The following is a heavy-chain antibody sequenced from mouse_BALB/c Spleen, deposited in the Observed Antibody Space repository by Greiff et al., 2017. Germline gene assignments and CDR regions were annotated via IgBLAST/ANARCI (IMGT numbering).Heavy chain of an antibody. CDR2: IYPGNSDT. J-gene: IGHJ4*01. Sequence: VQLQQSGTVLARPGASVKMSCKASGYSFTSYWMHWVKQRPGQGLEWIGAIYPGNSDTSYNQKFKGKAKLTAVTSASTAYMELSSLTNEDSAVYYCTSLLRDDAMDYWGQGTSVTVSS. D-gene: IGHD2-1*01. CDR3: TSLLRDDAMDY. V-gene: IGHV1-5*01. CDR1: GYSFTSYW.